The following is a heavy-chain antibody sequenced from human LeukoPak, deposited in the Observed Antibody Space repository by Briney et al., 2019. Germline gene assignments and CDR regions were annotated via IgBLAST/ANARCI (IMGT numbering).Heavy chain of an antibody. V-gene: IGHV3-53*01. J-gene: IGHJ4*02. CDR2: IYSGGST. Sequence: GGSLRLSCAASGFTVSSNYMNWVRQAPGKGLEWVSVIYSGGSTYYADSVKGRFTISRDTSKNTLYLQMNSLRAEDTAVYYCARGGGVVWGSYRYTYYFDYWGQGTLVTVSS. CDR3: ARGGGVVWGSYRYTYYFDY. CDR1: GFTVSSNY. D-gene: IGHD3-16*02.